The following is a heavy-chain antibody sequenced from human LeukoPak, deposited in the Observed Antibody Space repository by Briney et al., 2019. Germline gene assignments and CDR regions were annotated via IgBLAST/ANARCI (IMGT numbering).Heavy chain of an antibody. V-gene: IGHV3-23*01. CDR1: GFTFSSFA. D-gene: IGHD3-9*01. J-gene: IGHJ5*02. CDR3: AKGKAYDNLDWFDP. Sequence: GSLRLSCAASGFTFSSFAMTWVRQAPGKGLEWVSSILGTGVGTFYADSVKGRFTISRDNSKNTLFLQMNSLRAEDTAIYYCAKGKAYDNLDWFDPWGQGTLVTVSS. CDR2: ILGTGVGT.